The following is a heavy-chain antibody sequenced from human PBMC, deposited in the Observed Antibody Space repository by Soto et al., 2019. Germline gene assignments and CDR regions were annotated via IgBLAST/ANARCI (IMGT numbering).Heavy chain of an antibody. CDR1: GGTFRSLS. V-gene: IGHV1-69*06. Sequence: SVKVSCKPSGGTFRSLSIPLLRQAPGQGLQWVGAIVPIFGTTNYAQKFQDRVAISADKSTTTAYMELSSLRSEDTAVYYCATAYRGYEAEALDVWGQGTKVTVSS. CDR2: IVPIFGTT. CDR3: ATAYRGYEAEALDV. D-gene: IGHD5-12*01. J-gene: IGHJ3*01.